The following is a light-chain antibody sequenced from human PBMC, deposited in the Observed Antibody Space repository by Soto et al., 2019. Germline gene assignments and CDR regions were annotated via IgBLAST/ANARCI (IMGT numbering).Light chain of an antibody. CDR1: QSVGTY. CDR2: SAS. Sequence: EIVMTHSPATLSMSPGERATLSCTASQSVGTYLAWYQQGPGQAPRLLIYSASTRATGVPARFSGSGAGTDVTLTISSLQSEDLVMYYCQQYSNWPVTFGRGTKLAIK. V-gene: IGKV3-15*01. J-gene: IGKJ2*01. CDR3: QQYSNWPVT.